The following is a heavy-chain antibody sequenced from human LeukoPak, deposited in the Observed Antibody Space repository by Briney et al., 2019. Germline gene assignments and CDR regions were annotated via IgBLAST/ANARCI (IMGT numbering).Heavy chain of an antibody. V-gene: IGHV3-48*01. Sequence: GGSLRLSCAVSGFIFSNYAMSWVRQAPGKGLEWVSYISSSSSTITYADSVRGRFTISRGNAENSLYLQMNSLRGEDTAVYYCARETVGIDYWGQGTLVTVSS. CDR1: GFIFSNYA. J-gene: IGHJ4*02. D-gene: IGHD4-23*01. CDR3: ARETVGIDY. CDR2: ISSSSSTI.